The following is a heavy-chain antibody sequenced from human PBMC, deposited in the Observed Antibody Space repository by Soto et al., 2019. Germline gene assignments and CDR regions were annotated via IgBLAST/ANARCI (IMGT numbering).Heavy chain of an antibody. J-gene: IGHJ4*02. CDR3: AKAPYAGYFYYFDS. D-gene: IGHD5-12*01. V-gene: IGHV3-9*01. CDR1: GFAFGDSA. CDR2: ISWNSGAK. Sequence: GGSLRLSCAGSGFAFGDSAMHWVRQAPGKGLEWVAGISWNSGAKGYADSVKGRFTISRDNAKKSLYLQMNTLRPEDTALYYCAKAPYAGYFYYFDSWGQGTLVTVSS.